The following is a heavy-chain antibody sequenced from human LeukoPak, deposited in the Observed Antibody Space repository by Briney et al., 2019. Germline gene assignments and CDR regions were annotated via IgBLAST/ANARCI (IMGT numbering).Heavy chain of an antibody. CDR3: ARGANYYGSGSPKNWFDP. CDR1: GYTFIANY. V-gene: IGHV1-2*02. CDR2: INPNSGAT. D-gene: IGHD3-10*01. Sequence: ASVKVSCKASGYTFIANYMHWVRQAPGQGLEWMGWINPNSGATNSAQSFQGRVTMTRDTSISTIYMELSRLTSDDTAVYYCARGANYYGSGSPKNWFDPWGQGTLVTVSS. J-gene: IGHJ5*02.